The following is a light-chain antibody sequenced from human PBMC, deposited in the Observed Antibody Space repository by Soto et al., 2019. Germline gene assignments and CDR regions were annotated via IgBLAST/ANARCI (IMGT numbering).Light chain of an antibody. CDR1: ESVSSSH. CDR2: EAS. CDR3: QQHINWPLT. J-gene: IGKJ4*01. V-gene: IGKV3-11*01. Sequence: IALTQSPGKMYFLSGKTGNISSSASESVSSSHIAWYQQKPGQAPRLLIYEASNRATGIPARFSGSGSGADFTLTISSLEPEDFALYYCQQHINWPLTFGGGTKVDIK.